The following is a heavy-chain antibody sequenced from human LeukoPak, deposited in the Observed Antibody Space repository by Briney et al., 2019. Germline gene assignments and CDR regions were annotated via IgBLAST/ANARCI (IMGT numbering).Heavy chain of an antibody. V-gene: IGHV4-30-4*07. CDR1: GGSISSGGYS. D-gene: IGHD6-19*01. J-gene: IGHJ4*02. CDR3: ASHSSGWKFDY. Sequence: PSETLSLTCAVSGGSISSGGYSWSWIRQPPGTGLEWIGYIYYSGSTYYNPSLKSRVTISVDKSKNQFSLKLSSVTAADTAVYYCASHSSGWKFDYWGQGTLVTVSS. CDR2: IYYSGST.